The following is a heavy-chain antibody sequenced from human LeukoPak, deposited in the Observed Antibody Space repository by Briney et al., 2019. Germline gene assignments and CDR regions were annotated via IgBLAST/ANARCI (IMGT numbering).Heavy chain of an antibody. Sequence: SETLSLTCTVSGGSISSYYWSWIRQPPGKGLEWIEYLYYTGSTNYNPSLKSRVTISVDTSKNQFSLKLSSVTAADTAVYYCARNQNNDAFDIWGQGTMVTVSS. D-gene: IGHD2/OR15-2a*01. CDR3: ARNQNNDAFDI. J-gene: IGHJ3*02. CDR1: GGSISSYY. V-gene: IGHV4-59*01. CDR2: LYYTGST.